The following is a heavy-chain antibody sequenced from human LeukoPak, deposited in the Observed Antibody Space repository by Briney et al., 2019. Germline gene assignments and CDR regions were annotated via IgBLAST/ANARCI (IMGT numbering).Heavy chain of an antibody. J-gene: IGHJ4*02. V-gene: IGHV6-1*01. CDR1: GDSVSNNSAT. CDR3: ARGLDTAIAS. D-gene: IGHD5-18*01. CDR2: TYYKSKWHS. Sequence: SQTLSLTCAISGDSVSNNSATLNWIGQSPSRGLEWLGRTYYKSKWHSDYAVSVKSRIILNPDTSKNQFSLLLNSVTPEDTAVYFCARGLDTAIASWGQGTLVTVSS.